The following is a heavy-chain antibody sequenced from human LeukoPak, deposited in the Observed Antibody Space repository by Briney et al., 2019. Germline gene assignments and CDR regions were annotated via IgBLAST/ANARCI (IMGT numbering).Heavy chain of an antibody. J-gene: IGHJ6*03. Sequence: PGGSLRLSCAASGFSFSSFSMNWVRQAPGKGLEWVSYISGGSSFTYYADSVEGRFTISRDNAKNSLYLQMNSLRAEDTAVYYCARPKLEPHHRNYYYYYMDVWGKGTTVTVSS. CDR3: ARPKLEPHHRNYYYYYMDV. CDR2: ISGGSSFT. D-gene: IGHD1-1*01. V-gene: IGHV3-21*01. CDR1: GFSFSSFS.